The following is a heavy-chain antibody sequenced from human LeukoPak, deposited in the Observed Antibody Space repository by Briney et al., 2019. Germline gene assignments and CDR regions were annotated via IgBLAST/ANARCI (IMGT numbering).Heavy chain of an antibody. Sequence: SETLSLTCSVSGYSISSGFYWGWIRQPPGKGLEWIGSIFHSGSTYYTPSLKSRVTISVGTSKNQFSLKLSSVTAADTAVYYCAVIAPLFDYWGQGTLVTVSS. CDR3: AVIAPLFDY. J-gene: IGHJ4*02. D-gene: IGHD6-13*01. CDR2: IFHSGST. CDR1: GYSISSGFY. V-gene: IGHV4-38-2*02.